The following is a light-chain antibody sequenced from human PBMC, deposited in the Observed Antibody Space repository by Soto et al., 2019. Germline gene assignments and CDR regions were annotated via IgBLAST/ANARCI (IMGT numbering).Light chain of an antibody. CDR1: SSDVGGYNY. CDR3: RSYAGSNVV. Sequence: QSVLTQPPSASGSPGQSVTISCTGTSSDVGGYNYVSWYQQHPGKAPKLMIYEVSKRPSGVPDRFSGSKSGNTASLTVSGLHAEDEADYYCRSYAGSNVVFGGGTKLTVL. V-gene: IGLV2-8*01. J-gene: IGLJ2*01. CDR2: EVS.